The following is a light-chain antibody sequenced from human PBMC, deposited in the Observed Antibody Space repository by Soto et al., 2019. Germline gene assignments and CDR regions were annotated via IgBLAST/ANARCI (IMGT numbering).Light chain of an antibody. CDR3: QQYNDWPPIT. J-gene: IGKJ5*01. CDR2: YAS. V-gene: IGKV3-15*01. CDR1: QSVGNN. Sequence: EIIMTQSPATLSVSPGERATLSCWASQSVGNNLAWYQQKPGQVPRLLIYYASTRATGIPARFSGSGSGTEFTHTISSLQSEDFALYYCQQYNDWPPITFGQGTRLEIK.